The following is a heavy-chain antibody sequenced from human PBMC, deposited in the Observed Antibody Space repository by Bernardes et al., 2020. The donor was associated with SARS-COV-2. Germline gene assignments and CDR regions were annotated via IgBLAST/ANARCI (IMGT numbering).Heavy chain of an antibody. J-gene: IGHJ4*02. CDR1: GFSLSPSGMC. Sequence: SGPTLLKPTQTLTLTCTFSGFSLSPSGMCVSWIRQPPGKALEWLARIDWDDDKYYSTSLKTRLTISKDTSKNQVVLTMTNMDPVDTATYYCARTALGAVAGTGIDYWGQGTLVTVSS. D-gene: IGHD6-19*01. CDR2: IDWDDDK. V-gene: IGHV2-70*11. CDR3: ARTALGAVAGTGIDY.